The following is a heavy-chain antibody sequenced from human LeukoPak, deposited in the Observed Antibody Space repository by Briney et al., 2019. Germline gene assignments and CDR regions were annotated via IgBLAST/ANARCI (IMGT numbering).Heavy chain of an antibody. CDR3: ARARNDWQTYYYYMDV. V-gene: IGHV1-69*05. D-gene: IGHD1-1*01. CDR2: IIPIFGTA. CDR1: GGTFSRYA. Sequence: GASVKVSCKASGGTFSRYAISWVRQAPGQGLEWMGGIIPIFGTANYAQKFHGRVTITTDESTSTAYMELSSLRSEDTAVYYCARARNDWQTYYYYMDVWGKGTTVTVSS. J-gene: IGHJ6*03.